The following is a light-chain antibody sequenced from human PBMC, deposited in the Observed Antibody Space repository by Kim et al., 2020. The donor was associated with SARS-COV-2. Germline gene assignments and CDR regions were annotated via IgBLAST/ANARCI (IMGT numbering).Light chain of an antibody. Sequence: QMVTISCSGSRPTLASNSVHWSRQLPGKAPELLFYYDDLLPSGVSDRFSGSKSGTSASLAISGLQSEDEADYYCASWDDRLKGWVFGGGTQLTVL. CDR2: YDD. J-gene: IGLJ3*02. CDR3: ASWDDRLKGWV. V-gene: IGLV1-36*01. CDR1: RPTLASNS.